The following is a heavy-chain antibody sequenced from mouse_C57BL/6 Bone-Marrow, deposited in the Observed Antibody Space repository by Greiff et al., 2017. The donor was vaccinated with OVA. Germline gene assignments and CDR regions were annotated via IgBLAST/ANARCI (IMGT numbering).Heavy chain of an antibody. Sequence: QVQLQQPGAELVKPGASVKLSCKASGYTFTSYWMQWVKQRPGQGLEWIGEIDPSDSYTNSNQKFKGKATLTVDTSSRTAYMQLSSLTSEDSAVYYCASAAFAYWGQGTLVTVSA. CDR2: IDPSDSYT. CDR1: GYTFTSYW. J-gene: IGHJ3*01. V-gene: IGHV1-50*01. CDR3: ASAAFAY.